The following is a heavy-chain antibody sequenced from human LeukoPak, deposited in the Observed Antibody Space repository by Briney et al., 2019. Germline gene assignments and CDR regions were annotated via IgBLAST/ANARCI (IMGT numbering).Heavy chain of an antibody. CDR2: INHSGST. D-gene: IGHD4-23*01. J-gene: IGHJ4*02. V-gene: IGHV4-34*01. CDR1: GGSFSGYY. Sequence: SETLSLTCAVYGGSFSGYYWSWIRQPPGKGLEWIGEINHSGSTNYNPSLKSRDTISVDTSKNQFSLKPSSVTAADTAVYYCARRRPPVVTVSSTFDYWGQGTLVTVSS. CDR3: ARRRPPVVTVSSTFDY.